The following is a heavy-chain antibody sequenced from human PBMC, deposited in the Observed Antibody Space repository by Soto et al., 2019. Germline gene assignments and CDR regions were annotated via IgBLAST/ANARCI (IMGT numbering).Heavy chain of an antibody. J-gene: IGHJ4*02. CDR2: IYYSGST. Sequence: SETLSLTCTVXGGSISSYYWSWIRQPPGKGLEWIGYIYYSGSTNYNPSLKSRVTISVDTSKNQFSLKLSSVTAADTAVYYCESAYGGYADYWGQGALVTVSS. V-gene: IGHV4-59*01. CDR3: ESAYGGYADY. D-gene: IGHD5-12*01. CDR1: GGSISSYY.